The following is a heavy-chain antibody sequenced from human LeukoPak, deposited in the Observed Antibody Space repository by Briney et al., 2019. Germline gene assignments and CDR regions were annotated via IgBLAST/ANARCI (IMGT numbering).Heavy chain of an antibody. CDR1: GYTFTSYD. J-gene: IGHJ4*02. CDR2: VNPNSGNT. CDR3: ARVEVVPAANFDY. D-gene: IGHD2-2*01. Sequence: ASVKVSCKASGYTFTSYDINWVRQATGQGLEWMGWVNPNSGNTGYAQKFQGRVTMTRNTSISTAYMELSSLRSEDTAVYYCARVEVVPAANFDYWGQGTLVTVSS. V-gene: IGHV1-8*01.